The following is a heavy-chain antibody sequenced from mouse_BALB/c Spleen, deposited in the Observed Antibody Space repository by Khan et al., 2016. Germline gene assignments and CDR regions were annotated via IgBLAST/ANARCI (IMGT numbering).Heavy chain of an antibody. CDR1: GYSITSDYA. CDR2: ISYSGST. D-gene: IGHD2-14*01. CDR3: ARNGNRYERTWFAY. J-gene: IGHJ3*01. Sequence: EVQLQESGPGLVKPSQSLSLTCTVTGYSITSDYAWNWIRQFPGNKLEWMGYISYSGSTSYNPSLKSRISITRATSKNQFFLQLNSVTTEDTATYYGARNGNRYERTWFAYWGQGTLVTVSA. V-gene: IGHV3-2*02.